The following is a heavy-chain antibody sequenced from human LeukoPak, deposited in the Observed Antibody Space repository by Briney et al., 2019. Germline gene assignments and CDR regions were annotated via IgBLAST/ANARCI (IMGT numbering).Heavy chain of an antibody. CDR3: ARGGTMGNANWFDP. V-gene: IGHV4-4*07. CDR2: IYTSGST. CDR1: GGSISSYY. Sequence: PSETLSLTCTVSGGSISSYYWSWIRQPAGKGLEWIGRIYTSGSTNYNPSLKSRVTMSVDTSKNQFPLKLSSVTAADTAMYYCARGGTMGNANWFDPWGQGTLVTVSS. J-gene: IGHJ5*02. D-gene: IGHD3-16*01.